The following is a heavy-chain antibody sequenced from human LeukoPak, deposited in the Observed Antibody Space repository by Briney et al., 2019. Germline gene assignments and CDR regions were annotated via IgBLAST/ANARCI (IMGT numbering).Heavy chain of an antibody. J-gene: IGHJ4*02. CDR2: ISGSGGST. V-gene: IGHV3-23*01. CDR3: AKDRKNFIAAAGNFDY. CDR1: GFTFSSYA. Sequence: GGSLRLSCAASGFTFSSYAMSWVRQAPGKGLEWVSTISGSGGSTYYADSVKGRFTISRDNSKNTLYLQMNSLRAEDTAVYYCAKDRKNFIAAAGNFDYWGRGTLVTVSS. D-gene: IGHD6-13*01.